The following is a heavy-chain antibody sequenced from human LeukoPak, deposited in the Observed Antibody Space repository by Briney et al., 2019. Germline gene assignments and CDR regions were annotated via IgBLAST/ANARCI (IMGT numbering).Heavy chain of an antibody. J-gene: IGHJ4*02. Sequence: SETLSLTCAVYGGSFSGYYWSWIRQPPGKGLEWIGEINHSGSTNYNPSLKSRVTISVDTSKNQFSLKLSSVTAADTAVYYCARHGCSGGTCYPADYWGQGTLVTVSS. CDR1: GGSFSGYY. CDR3: ARHGCSGGTCYPADY. D-gene: IGHD2-15*01. CDR2: INHSGST. V-gene: IGHV4-34*01.